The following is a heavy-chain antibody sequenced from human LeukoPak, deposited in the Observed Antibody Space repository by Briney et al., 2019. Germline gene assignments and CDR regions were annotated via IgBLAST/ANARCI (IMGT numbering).Heavy chain of an antibody. CDR1: GLTFSRNY. CDR3: ARVSGDYTYYFDY. CDR2: IYSGGKT. D-gene: IGHD4-17*01. J-gene: IGHJ4*02. V-gene: IGHV3-66*01. Sequence: PGGSLRLSCAASGLTFSRNYMSWVRQAPGKGLEWVSVIYSGGKTYYADSVKGRFTISRDNSKNTLYLQMNSLRAEDTAVYYCARVSGDYTYYFDYWGQGTLVTVSS.